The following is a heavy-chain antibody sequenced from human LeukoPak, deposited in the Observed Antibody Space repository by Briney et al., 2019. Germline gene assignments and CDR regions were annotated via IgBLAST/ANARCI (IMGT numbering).Heavy chain of an antibody. CDR2: ISADNGNT. D-gene: IGHD6-19*01. V-gene: IGHV1-18*01. J-gene: IGHJ6*03. Sequence: GASVKVSCKASGYTFTSYGISWVRQAPGQGLEWMGWISADNGNTKYTQNLQGRVTMTTDTSTSTAYMELRSLRSDDTAVYYCARDFSSGWYNYYYYMDVWGKGTTVTISS. CDR3: ARDFSSGWYNYYYYMDV. CDR1: GYTFTSYG.